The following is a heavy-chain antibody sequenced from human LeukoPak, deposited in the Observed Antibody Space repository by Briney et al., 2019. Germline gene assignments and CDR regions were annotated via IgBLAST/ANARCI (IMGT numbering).Heavy chain of an antibody. J-gene: IGHJ6*02. D-gene: IGHD2-15*01. V-gene: IGHV4-31*11. CDR1: GGSVSSGGYS. Sequence: SETLSLTCAVSGGSVSSGGYSWSWIRQHPGKGLEWIGYIYYSGSTYYNPSLKSRVTISVDTSKNQFSLKLSSVTAADTAVYYCARVSAATLDYYGMDVWGQGTTVTVSS. CDR2: IYYSGST. CDR3: ARVSAATLDYYGMDV.